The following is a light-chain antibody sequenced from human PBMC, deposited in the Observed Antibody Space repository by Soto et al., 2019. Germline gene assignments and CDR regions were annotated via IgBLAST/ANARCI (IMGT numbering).Light chain of an antibody. CDR3: QKYNSYSPK. Sequence: DIQMTQSPSTLSASVGDTVTITCRASQSISSWLAWYQQKPGKAPRLLIYDASGLESGVPSRFSGSGSGKEFNLNISSLQPDDFATYYCQKYNSYSPKFGQGTKVDI. CDR2: DAS. J-gene: IGKJ1*01. V-gene: IGKV1-5*01. CDR1: QSISSW.